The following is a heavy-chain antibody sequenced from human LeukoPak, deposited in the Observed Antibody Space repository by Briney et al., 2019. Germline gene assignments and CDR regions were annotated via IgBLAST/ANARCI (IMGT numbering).Heavy chain of an antibody. CDR2: INDGSSDI. CDR3: ARDTFQPGLIDS. Sequence: KSGGSLRLSCAASGFTFSLYAMNWVRQAPGKGLEWVSYINDGSSDIHYAVSVRGGFTISRDNARNTLHLQLNSLRAEDTAVYYCARDTFQPGLIDSWGQGTLVIVSS. V-gene: IGHV3-21*05. CDR1: GFTFSLYA. D-gene: IGHD2-2*01. J-gene: IGHJ4*02.